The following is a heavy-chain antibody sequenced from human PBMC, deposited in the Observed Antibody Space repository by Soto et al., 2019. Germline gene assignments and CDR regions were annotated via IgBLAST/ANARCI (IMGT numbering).Heavy chain of an antibody. D-gene: IGHD2-15*01. Sequence: EVQLVESGGGLVQPGGSLRLSCAVSGITVSGNYMTWVRQAPGKGLEWVSNIYTSGNTYYADSVKGRFTISRDNSKNMVYLQMNSLRAEDTAVYYCARADYCSGGSCYPDLNYWGQGTLVTVSS. CDR2: IYTSGNT. CDR1: GITVSGNY. V-gene: IGHV3-66*01. J-gene: IGHJ4*02. CDR3: ARADYCSGGSCYPDLNY.